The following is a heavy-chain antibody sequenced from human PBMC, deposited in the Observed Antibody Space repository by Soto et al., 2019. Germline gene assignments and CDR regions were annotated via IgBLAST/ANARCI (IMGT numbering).Heavy chain of an antibody. CDR2: IYYSGST. D-gene: IGHD2-2*01. CDR1: GGSISSGGYY. CDR3: ARAIVLVPDAYFDY. J-gene: IGHJ4*02. V-gene: IGHV4-31*03. Sequence: QVQLQDSGPGLVKPSQTLSLTCTVSGGSISSGGYYWSWIRQHPGKGLEWIGYIYYSGSTYYNPSLKSRVTISVHTAKNQFSLKLSSVTAADTAVYYCARAIVLVPDAYFDYWGQGTLVTVSS.